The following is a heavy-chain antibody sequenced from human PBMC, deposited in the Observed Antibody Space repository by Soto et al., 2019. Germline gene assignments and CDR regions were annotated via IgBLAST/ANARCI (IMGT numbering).Heavy chain of an antibody. CDR3: ARDGLAAAGAYYFDY. J-gene: IGHJ4*02. CDR2: IWYDGSNK. Sequence: GGSLRLSCAASGFTFSSYGMHWVRQAPGKGLEWVAVIWYDGSNKYYADSVKGRFTISRDNSKNTLYLQMNSLRAEDTAVYYCARDGLAAAGAYYFDYWGQGTLVTVSS. V-gene: IGHV3-33*01. CDR1: GFTFSSYG. D-gene: IGHD6-13*01.